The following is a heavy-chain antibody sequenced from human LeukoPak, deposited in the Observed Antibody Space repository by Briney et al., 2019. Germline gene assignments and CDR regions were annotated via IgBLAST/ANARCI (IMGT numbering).Heavy chain of an antibody. CDR1: GFTFSSYA. J-gene: IGHJ5*02. CDR3: ARDLAVAADDWFDP. Sequence: PGRSLRLSCAASGFTFSSYAMHWVRQAPGKGLEWVAVISYDGSNKYYADSVKGRFTVSRDNSKNTLYLQMNSLRAEDTAVYYCARDLAVAADDWFDPWGQGTLVTISP. V-gene: IGHV3-30*04. CDR2: ISYDGSNK. D-gene: IGHD6-19*01.